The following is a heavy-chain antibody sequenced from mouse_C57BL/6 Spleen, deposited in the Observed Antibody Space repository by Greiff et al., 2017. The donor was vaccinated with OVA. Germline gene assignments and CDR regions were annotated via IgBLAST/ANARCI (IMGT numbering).Heavy chain of an antibody. CDR1: GYTFTSYW. Sequence: VQLQQPGAELVKPGASVKLSCKASGYTFTSYWMHWVKQRPGRGLEWIGRIDPSSGGTKYNEKFKSKATLTVDKPSSTAYMQLSSLTSEDYAVYYCAREGFYGYAFAYWGQGTLVTVSA. V-gene: IGHV1-72*01. J-gene: IGHJ3*01. CDR2: IDPSSGGT. CDR3: AREGFYGYAFAY. D-gene: IGHD2-2*01.